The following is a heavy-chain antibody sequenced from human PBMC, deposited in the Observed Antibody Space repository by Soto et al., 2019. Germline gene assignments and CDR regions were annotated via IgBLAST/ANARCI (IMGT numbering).Heavy chain of an antibody. CDR1: GDSISTVDYF. CDR2: IYKSTTT. V-gene: IGHV4-30-4*01. Sequence: LSLTCSVSGDSISTVDYFWAWIRQPPGQALEYIGYIYKSTTTYYNPSFESRVAISLDTSKGQFSLNVTSVTAADTAVYFCARGRYCLTGRCFPNWFDSWGQGTLVTVSS. CDR3: ARGRYCLTGRCFPNWFDS. J-gene: IGHJ5*01. D-gene: IGHD2-15*01.